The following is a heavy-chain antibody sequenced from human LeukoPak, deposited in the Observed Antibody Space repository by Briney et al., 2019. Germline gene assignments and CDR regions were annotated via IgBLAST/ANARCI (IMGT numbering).Heavy chain of an antibody. D-gene: IGHD6-19*01. CDR1: GFTFSSYA. CDR3: AKDLVWAVAGLNFDY. J-gene: IGHJ4*02. V-gene: IGHV3-23*01. CDR2: ISGSGGST. Sequence: GGSLRLSCAASGFTFSSYAMSWVRQAPGKGLEWVSAISGSGGSTYYADSVKGRFTISRDNSKNTLYLQMNSLRAEDTAVYYCAKDLVWAVAGLNFDYWGQGTLVTVSS.